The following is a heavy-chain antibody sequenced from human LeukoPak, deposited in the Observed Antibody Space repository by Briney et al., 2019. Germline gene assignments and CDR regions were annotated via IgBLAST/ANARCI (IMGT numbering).Heavy chain of an antibody. D-gene: IGHD1-26*01. CDR1: GFTFSSYA. CDR2: ITSNGGST. Sequence: GGSLRLPCAASGFTFSSYAMHWVRQAPGKGLEYVSAITSNGGSTYYANSVKGRFTISRDNSKNTLYLQMGSLRAEDMAVYYCARGSYYSYYYMDVWGKGTTVTVSS. CDR3: ARGSYYSYYYMDV. J-gene: IGHJ6*03. V-gene: IGHV3-64*01.